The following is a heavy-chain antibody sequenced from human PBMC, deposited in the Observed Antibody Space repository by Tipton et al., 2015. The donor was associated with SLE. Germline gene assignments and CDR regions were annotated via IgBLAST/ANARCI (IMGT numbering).Heavy chain of an antibody. CDR1: GGSISSSSYY. D-gene: IGHD3-10*01. V-gene: IGHV4-39*07. J-gene: IGHJ5*02. CDR2: IYYSGST. Sequence: LRLSCTVSGGSISSSSYYWGWIRQPPGKGLEWIGSIYYSGSTYYNPSLKSRVTISVDTSKNQFSLKLSSVTAADTAVYYCAGGEWAYNWFDPWGQGTLVTVSS. CDR3: AGGEWAYNWFDP.